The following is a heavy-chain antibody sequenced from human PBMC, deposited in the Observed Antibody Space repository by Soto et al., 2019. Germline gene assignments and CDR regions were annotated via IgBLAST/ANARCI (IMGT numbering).Heavy chain of an antibody. V-gene: IGHV3-23*01. CDR1: GFTFSSYA. CDR2: ISGSGGST. J-gene: IGHJ4*02. Sequence: GSLRLSCAASGFTFSSYAMSWVRQAPGKGLEWVSAISGSGGSTYYADSVKGRFAISRDNSKNTLYLQMNSLRAEDTAVYYCAKSPFETFSGWYSSHFDYWGQGTLVTVSS. CDR3: AKSPFETFSGWYSSHFDY. D-gene: IGHD6-19*01.